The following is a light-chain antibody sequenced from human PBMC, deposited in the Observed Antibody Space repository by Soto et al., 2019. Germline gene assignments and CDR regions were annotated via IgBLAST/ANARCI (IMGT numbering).Light chain of an antibody. CDR2: DAS. Sequence: EIVLTQSPATLSLSPGERATLSCRASQSVSSYLAWYQQKPGQAPRLLIYDASNRATGIPARFSGSGSGTDFTLTISSLEPEDFAVYSCQQRRNWVSFGGGTKVDIK. V-gene: IGKV3-11*01. CDR1: QSVSSY. CDR3: QQRRNWVS. J-gene: IGKJ4*01.